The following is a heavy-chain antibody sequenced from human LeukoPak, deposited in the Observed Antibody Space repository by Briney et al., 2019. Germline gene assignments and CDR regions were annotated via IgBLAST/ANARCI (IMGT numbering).Heavy chain of an antibody. J-gene: IGHJ4*02. CDR2: ISDTGKT. CDR1: GASLSSYY. D-gene: IGHD2-21*01. Sequence: SETLSLTCSVSGASLSSYYWGWIRQSPGKGLEWLGYISDTGKTDYNPSLKSRGTLSLDTSKNQFSLRLTSVTAADTAVYYCVTGYFEPFDNWGQGTLVTVSS. V-gene: IGHV4-59*01. CDR3: VTGYFEPFDN.